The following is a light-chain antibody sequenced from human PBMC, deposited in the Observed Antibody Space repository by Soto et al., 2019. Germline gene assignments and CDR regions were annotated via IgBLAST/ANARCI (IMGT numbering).Light chain of an antibody. Sequence: DIQMTQSPSSLYASVGDRITITCQASQAISKSLNWYQQKPGKAPKLLIYDTSNLKTGVPSRFSGSGSGTDFTFTVSSLQPADIATYYCQQYDNLPLTFGGGTKVEI. CDR2: DTS. J-gene: IGKJ4*01. CDR1: QAISKS. V-gene: IGKV1-33*01. CDR3: QQYDNLPLT.